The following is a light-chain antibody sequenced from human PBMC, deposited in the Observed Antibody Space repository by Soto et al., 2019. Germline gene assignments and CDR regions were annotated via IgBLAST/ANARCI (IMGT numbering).Light chain of an antibody. CDR3: QQYGSSPET. J-gene: IGKJ1*01. CDR1: QSVSSSY. CDR2: DAS. Sequence: EIVLTQSPGTLSLSPGERATLSCRASQSVSSSYLAWYQQKPGQAPRLLIYDASSRATGISDRFSGSGSGTDFTLTIRRLEPEDFAVYYCQQYGSSPETFGQGTKVEIK. V-gene: IGKV3-20*01.